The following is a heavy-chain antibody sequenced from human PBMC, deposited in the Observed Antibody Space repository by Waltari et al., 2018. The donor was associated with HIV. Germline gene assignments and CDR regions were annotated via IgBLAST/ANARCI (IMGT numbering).Heavy chain of an antibody. CDR2: ISSNSDYI. J-gene: IGHJ4*02. CDR1: GFPFSSYT. D-gene: IGHD1-26*01. CDR3: AEGSTTPGY. V-gene: IGHV3-21*01. Sequence: EVQLVESGGGLVKPGGSLRLSCAASGFPFSSYTMNWVRQAPGKGLEWVSCISSNSDYIYYADSVKGRFTISRDNAKNSLYLQMNSLRAEDTAVYYCAEGSTTPGYWGQGTLVTVSS.